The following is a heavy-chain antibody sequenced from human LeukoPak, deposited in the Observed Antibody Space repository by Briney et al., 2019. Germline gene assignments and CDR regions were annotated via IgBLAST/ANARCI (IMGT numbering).Heavy chain of an antibody. CDR2: INHSGST. CDR3: ARATSYYYDSRLDY. Sequence: SETLSLTCAVYGGSFSAYYWNWIRQPPGKGLEWIGEINHSGSTNYNPSLKSRVTISVDTSKNQFSLKLSSVTAADTAVYYCARATSYYYDSRLDYWGQGTLVTVSS. V-gene: IGHV4-34*01. CDR1: GGSFSAYY. D-gene: IGHD3-22*01. J-gene: IGHJ4*01.